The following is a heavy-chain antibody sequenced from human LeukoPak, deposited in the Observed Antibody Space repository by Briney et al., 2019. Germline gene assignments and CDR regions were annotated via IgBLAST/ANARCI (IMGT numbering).Heavy chain of an antibody. D-gene: IGHD6-13*01. CDR3: ARGLHDRSWYGAH. CDR1: GFTFSSYA. Sequence: GGSLRLSCAASGFTFSSYAMSWVRQAPGKGLEWVALLPPDGGYQYYADSLKGRFTISRDNFKNALYLQMNSLRLEDTAVYYCARGLHDRSWYGAHWGQGTLLSVSS. J-gene: IGHJ4*02. V-gene: IGHV3-30*04. CDR2: LPPDGGYQ.